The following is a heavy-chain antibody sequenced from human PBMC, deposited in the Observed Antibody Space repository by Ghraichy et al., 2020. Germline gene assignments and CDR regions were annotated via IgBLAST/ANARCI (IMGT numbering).Heavy chain of an antibody. V-gene: IGHV3-30*03. CDR1: GFIFSNFG. D-gene: IGHD3-10*01. CDR3: ARDYRGDIPSYFDY. Sequence: GGSLRLSCAASGFIFSNFGMHWVRQAPGKGLEWVAFMSYDGYNQFYADSVKGRFTISRDNSKNTVFLQMDSLRTEDTAVYYCARDYRGDIPSYFDYWGQGTLVTVSS. J-gene: IGHJ4*02. CDR2: MSYDGYNQ.